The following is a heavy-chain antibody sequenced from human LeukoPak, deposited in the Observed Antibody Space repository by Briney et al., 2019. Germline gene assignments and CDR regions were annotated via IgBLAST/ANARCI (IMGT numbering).Heavy chain of an antibody. J-gene: IGHJ4*02. CDR3: ARDDGMVYVKFVDY. V-gene: IGHV1-18*01. CDR1: GYTFTNYG. D-gene: IGHD2-8*01. CDR2: ISGYNGNT. Sequence: ASVKVSCKASGYTFTNYGITWVRQAPGQGLEWMGWISGYNGNTNYAQKLQGRVTMTTDTSTSTAYMELRSLRSDDTAVYYCARDDGMVYVKFVDYWGQGTLVTVSS.